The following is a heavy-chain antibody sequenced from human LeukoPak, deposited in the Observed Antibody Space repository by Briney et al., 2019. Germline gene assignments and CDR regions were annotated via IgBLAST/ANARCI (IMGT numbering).Heavy chain of an antibody. CDR3: ARDVRGDYTNWFDP. CDR2: ISAYNGNT. CDR1: GYTFTSYG. V-gene: IGHV1-18*01. Sequence: GASVKVSCKASGYTFTSYGISWVRQAPGQGLEWMGWISAYNGNTNYAQKLQGRVTMTTDTSTSTAYMELRSLRSDDTAVYYCARDVRGDYTNWFDPWGQGTLVTVSS. J-gene: IGHJ5*02. D-gene: IGHD4-17*01.